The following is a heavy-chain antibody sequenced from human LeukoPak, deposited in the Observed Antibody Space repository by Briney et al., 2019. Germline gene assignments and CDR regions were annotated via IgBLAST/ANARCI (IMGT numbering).Heavy chain of an antibody. J-gene: IGHJ4*02. Sequence: SGTLSLTCTVSPDSTTSNFWSWVRQPPGKGLEWIGEIHRSGSTNYNPSLQSRVTISIDGSKNQIALELSSVTAADTAVYYCAREIVGGFNPGAYWGQGTLVTVSS. CDR1: PDSTTSNF. V-gene: IGHV4-4*02. D-gene: IGHD1-14*01. CDR3: AREIVGGFNPGAY. CDR2: IHRSGST.